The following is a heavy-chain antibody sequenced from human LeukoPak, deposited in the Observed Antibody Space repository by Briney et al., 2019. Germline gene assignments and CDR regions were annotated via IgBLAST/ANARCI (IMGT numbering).Heavy chain of an antibody. CDR1: GGSISSYY. CDR2: IYYSGST. J-gene: IGHJ4*02. V-gene: IGHV4-59*08. CDR3: ARQGYYGLGSYLFDY. D-gene: IGHD3-10*01. Sequence: SETLSLTCTVSGGSISSYYWSWIRQPPGKGLEWIGYIYYSGSTNYNPSLKSRVTISVDTSKNQFSLKLSSVTAADTAVYYCARQGYYGLGSYLFDYWGQGTLVTVSS.